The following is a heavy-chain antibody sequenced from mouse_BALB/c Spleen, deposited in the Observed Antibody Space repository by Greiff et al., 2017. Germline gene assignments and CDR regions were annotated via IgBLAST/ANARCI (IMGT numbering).Heavy chain of an antibody. CDR1: GYSITSGYY. V-gene: IGHV3-6*02. D-gene: IGHD1-1*01. Sequence: ESGPGLVKPSQSLSLTCSVTGYSITSGYYWNWIRQFPGNKLEWMGYISYDGSNNYNPSLKNRISITRDTSKNQFFLKLNSVTTEDTATYYCARDDYGFAYWGKGTLVTVSA. CDR2: ISYDGSN. J-gene: IGHJ3*01. CDR3: ARDDYGFAY.